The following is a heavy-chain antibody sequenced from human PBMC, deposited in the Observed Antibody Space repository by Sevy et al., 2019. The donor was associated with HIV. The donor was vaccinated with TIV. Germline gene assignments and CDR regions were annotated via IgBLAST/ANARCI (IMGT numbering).Heavy chain of an antibody. D-gene: IGHD6-13*01. CDR2: IQYEGRNT. Sequence: GGSLRLSCTTSGFTFSYSGMHWVRQAPGKGLEWVTFIQYEGRNTHYADSVKGRFTISRDNSKNTLYLQMNSLRGDDTAVYYCAKNTAAVGTGGFDYWGQGALVTVSS. CDR3: AKNTAAVGTGGFDY. J-gene: IGHJ4*02. V-gene: IGHV3-30*02. CDR1: GFTFSYSG.